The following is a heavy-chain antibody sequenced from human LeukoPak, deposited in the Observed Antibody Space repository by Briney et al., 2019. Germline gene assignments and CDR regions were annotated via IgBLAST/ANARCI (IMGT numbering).Heavy chain of an antibody. V-gene: IGHV1-69*13. CDR1: GGTFSSYA. CDR2: IIPIFGTA. CDR3: ARVTLGYSSSWSPNRTGYYGMDV. J-gene: IGHJ6*02. D-gene: IGHD6-13*01. Sequence: GASVKVSCKASGGTFSSYAISWVRRAPGQGLEWMGGIIPIFGTANYAQKFQGRVTITADESTSTAYMELSSLRSEDTAVYYCARVTLGYSSSWSPNRTGYYGMDVWGQGTTVTVSS.